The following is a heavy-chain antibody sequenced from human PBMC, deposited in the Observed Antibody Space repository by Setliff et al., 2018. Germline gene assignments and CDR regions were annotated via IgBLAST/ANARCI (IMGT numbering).Heavy chain of an antibody. CDR1: GFTFSSYW. V-gene: IGHV3-23*01. Sequence: GGSLRLSCAASGFTFSSYWMSWVRQAPGKGLEWVSAISGSGGSTYYADSVKGRFTISRDNSKNTLYLQMNSLRAEDTAVYYCAKVRSSAWSIVYYYMDVWGKGTTVTVSS. J-gene: IGHJ6*03. CDR2: ISGSGGST. D-gene: IGHD6-13*01. CDR3: AKVRSSAWSIVYYYMDV.